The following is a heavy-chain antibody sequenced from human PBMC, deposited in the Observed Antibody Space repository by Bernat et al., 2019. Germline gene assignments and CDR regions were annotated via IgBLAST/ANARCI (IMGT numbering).Heavy chain of an antibody. V-gene: IGHV3-48*02. J-gene: IGHJ4*02. D-gene: IGHD3-16*01. Sequence: EVQLLESGGGLVQPGGSLRLSCAASGFTFSSYSMNWVRQAPGKGLEWVSYISSSSTIYYADSVKGRFTISRDNAKNSLYLQMNSLRDEDTAVYYCARDYLGGGGPFDYWGQGTLVTVSS. CDR3: ARDYLGGGGPFDY. CDR1: GFTFSSYS. CDR2: ISSSSTI.